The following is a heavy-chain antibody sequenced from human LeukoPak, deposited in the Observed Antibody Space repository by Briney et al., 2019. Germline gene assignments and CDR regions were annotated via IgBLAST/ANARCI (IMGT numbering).Heavy chain of an antibody. CDR2: IYYSGST. D-gene: IGHD6-19*01. J-gene: IGHJ4*02. Sequence: SETLSLTCTVSGGSISSHYWSWIRQPPGKGLEWIGYIYYSGSTNYNPSLKSRVTISVDTSKNQFSLKLSSVTAADTAVYYCARMVSGWKNNYFGYWGQGTLVTVSS. CDR3: ARMVSGWKNNYFGY. CDR1: GGSISSHY. V-gene: IGHV4-59*11.